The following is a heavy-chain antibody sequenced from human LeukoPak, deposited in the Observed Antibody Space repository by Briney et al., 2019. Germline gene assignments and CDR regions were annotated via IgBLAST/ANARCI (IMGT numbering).Heavy chain of an antibody. Sequence: GGSLRLSCAASGFTVSGNYMSWVRQAPGKGLEWVSVIYSGGSTYYADSVKGRFTISRDNSKNTLYLQMNSLRAEDTAVYYCAASDDYGDYYFDYWGQGTLVTVSS. CDR3: AASDDYGDYYFDY. J-gene: IGHJ4*02. CDR2: IYSGGST. V-gene: IGHV3-53*01. CDR1: GFTVSGNY. D-gene: IGHD4-17*01.